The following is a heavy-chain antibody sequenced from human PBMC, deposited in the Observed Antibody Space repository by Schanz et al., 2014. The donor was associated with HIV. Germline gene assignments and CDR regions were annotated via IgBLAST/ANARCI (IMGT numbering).Heavy chain of an antibody. Sequence: QVQLVESGGGVVQPGRSLRLSCAASGFTFSSYAMHWVRQAPGKGLEWVAVISYDGGNKYYADSVKGRFTISRDSSKNTVYLEMNSLRAEDTAVYYCARGNDFFGGVPDYWGQGTLVSVSS. CDR2: ISYDGGNK. CDR3: ARGNDFFGGVPDY. CDR1: GFTFSSYA. V-gene: IGHV3-30*14. D-gene: IGHD3-16*01. J-gene: IGHJ4*02.